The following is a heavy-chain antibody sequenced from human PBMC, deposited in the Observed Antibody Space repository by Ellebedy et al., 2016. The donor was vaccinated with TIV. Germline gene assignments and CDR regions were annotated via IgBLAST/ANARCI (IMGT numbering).Heavy chain of an antibody. CDR2: INHSGST. Sequence: MPSETLSLTCAVYGGSFSGYYWSWIRQPPGKGLEWIGEINHSGSTNYNPSLKSRVPISVDTSTNQFSLKLSSVTAADTAVYYCARQLAAHQNFDYWGQGTLVTVSS. D-gene: IGHD6-6*01. CDR3: ARQLAAHQNFDY. CDR1: GGSFSGYY. J-gene: IGHJ4*02. V-gene: IGHV4-34*01.